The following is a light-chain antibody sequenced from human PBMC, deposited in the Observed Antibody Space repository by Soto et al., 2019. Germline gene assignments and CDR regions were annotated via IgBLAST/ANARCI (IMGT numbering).Light chain of an antibody. CDR1: SSEVCGYNY. CDR2: DVS. CDR3: SSYTTSNTRQIV. J-gene: IGLJ1*01. Sequence: QSVLTQPSSVSGSPGQSITISCTRTSSEVCGYNYVSWYQHHPGKAPKLIIYDVSNRPSGVSIRFSGSKSDNTASLTISGLQPEDEADYHCSSYTTSNTRQIVFGTGTKVTVL. V-gene: IGLV2-14*03.